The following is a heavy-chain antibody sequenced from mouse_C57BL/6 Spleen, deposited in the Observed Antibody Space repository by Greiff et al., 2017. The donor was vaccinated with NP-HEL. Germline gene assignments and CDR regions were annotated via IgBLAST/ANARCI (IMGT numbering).Heavy chain of an antibody. CDR3: ARSPYGTYYFDY. CDR2: IDPSDSYT. D-gene: IGHD2-1*01. J-gene: IGHJ2*01. Sequence: QVQLQQSGAELVMPGASVKLSCKASGYTFTSYWMHWVKQRPGQGLEWIGEIDPSDSYTNYNQKFKGKSTLTVDKSSSTAYMQLSSLTSEDSAVYYCARSPYGTYYFDYWGQGTTLTVSS. V-gene: IGHV1-69*01. CDR1: GYTFTSYW.